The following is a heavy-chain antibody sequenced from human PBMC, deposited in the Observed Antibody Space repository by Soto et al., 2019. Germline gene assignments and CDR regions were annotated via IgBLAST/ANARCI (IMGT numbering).Heavy chain of an antibody. CDR1: GFTFSDFY. CDR3: AREIAAAGISYFDF. Sequence: GGSLRLSCEVFGFTFSDFYMSWIRQAPGKGLEWVSHISSSGRTIYYGDSVKGRFTISRDNAKNSLHLQLNSLRADDTAVYYCAREIAAAGISYFDFWGQGTLVTVSS. D-gene: IGHD6-13*01. J-gene: IGHJ4*02. CDR2: ISSSGRTI. V-gene: IGHV3-11*01.